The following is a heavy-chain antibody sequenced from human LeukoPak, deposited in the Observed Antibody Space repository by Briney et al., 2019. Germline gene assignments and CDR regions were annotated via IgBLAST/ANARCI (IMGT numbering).Heavy chain of an antibody. J-gene: IGHJ4*02. CDR2: ISGSGGST. V-gene: IGHV3-23*01. D-gene: IGHD2-21*01. CDR3: AKFLPTHTVVVNYYFDY. CDR1: GFTFSSYA. Sequence: GGSLRLSCAAPGFTFSSYAMSWVRQAPGKGLEWVSAISGSGGSTYYADSVKGRFTISRDNSKNTLYLQMNSLRAEDTAVYYCAKFLPTHTVVVNYYFDYWGQGTLVTVSS.